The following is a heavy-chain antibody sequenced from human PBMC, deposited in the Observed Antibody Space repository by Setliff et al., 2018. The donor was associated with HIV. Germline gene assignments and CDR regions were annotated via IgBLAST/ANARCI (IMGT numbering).Heavy chain of an antibody. V-gene: IGHV3-23*01. D-gene: IGHD1-7*01. CDR1: GFSFSGNA. J-gene: IGHJ4*02. Sequence: HPGGSLRLSCAASGFSFSGNAMSWVRQAPGKGLEWVSGIVGGGGRTYYADSVKGRFTISRDISKNTLYLQMNSLRAEDTAVYYCARDLPGTELNYFDCWGQGTLVTVSS. CDR2: IVGGGGRT. CDR3: ARDLPGTELNYFDC.